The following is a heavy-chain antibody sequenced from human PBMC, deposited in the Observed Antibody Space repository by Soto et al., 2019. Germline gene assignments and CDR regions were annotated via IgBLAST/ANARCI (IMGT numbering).Heavy chain of an antibody. V-gene: IGHV1-3*01. CDR1: GYTFTSYA. Sequence: GASVKVFCKASGYTFTSYAMHWVRQAPGQRLEWMGWINAGNGNTKYSQKFQGRVTITRDTSASTAYMELSSLRSEDTAVYYCARDRTRGEQLVPGYWGQGTLVTVSS. J-gene: IGHJ4*02. D-gene: IGHD6-6*01. CDR3: ARDRTRGEQLVPGY. CDR2: INAGNGNT.